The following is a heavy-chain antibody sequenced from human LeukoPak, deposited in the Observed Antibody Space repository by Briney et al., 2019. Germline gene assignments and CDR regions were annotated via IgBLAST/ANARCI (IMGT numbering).Heavy chain of an antibody. J-gene: IGHJ4*02. CDR3: ARMGRELPYHFDY. CDR2: IYYSGST. V-gene: IGHV4-59*01. CDR1: GGSISSYY. Sequence: PSETLSLTCTVSGGSISSYYWSWIRQPPGKGLEWIGYIYYSGSTNYNPSLKSRVTISVDTSKNQFSLKLSSVTAADTAVYYCARMGRELPYHFDYWGQGTLVTVSS. D-gene: IGHD1-26*01.